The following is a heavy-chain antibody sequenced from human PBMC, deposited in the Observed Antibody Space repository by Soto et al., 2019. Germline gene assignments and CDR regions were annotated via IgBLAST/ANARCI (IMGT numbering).Heavy chain of an antibody. CDR2: INHGGSS. V-gene: IGHV4-34*01. Sequence: PSETLSLTCAVYGGSFSGYYWSWIRQSPGKGLEWIGEINHGGSSNYNPSLKSRVSISVDTSKNQFSLKLSSVTAADTAVYYCARDRAVAGLRDVWGQGTTVTVSS. CDR3: ARDRAVAGLRDV. CDR1: GGSFSGYY. J-gene: IGHJ6*02. D-gene: IGHD6-19*01.